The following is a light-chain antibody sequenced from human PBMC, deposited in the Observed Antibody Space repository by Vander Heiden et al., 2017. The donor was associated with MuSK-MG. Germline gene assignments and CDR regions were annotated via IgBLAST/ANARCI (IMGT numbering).Light chain of an antibody. CDR1: TSGDEH. J-gene: IGLJ2*01. Sequence: ELTQPPSVSVSPGQTVSTTCPGDTSGDEHASWHQQKSGQSPLLVLYRADKRASGIPERFSGSDPRNTATLTSGETEAIDEADYYGQAWNNGSVVFGGGTKLTVL. CDR2: RAD. CDR3: QAWNNGSVV. V-gene: IGLV3-1*01.